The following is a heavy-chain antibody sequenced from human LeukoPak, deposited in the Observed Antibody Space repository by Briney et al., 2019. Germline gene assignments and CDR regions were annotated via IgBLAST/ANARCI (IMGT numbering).Heavy chain of an antibody. CDR1: GSTVSNNY. Sequence: GGSLRLSCAASGSTVSNNYMSWVRQAPGKGLEWVSVIHSGGTTNYADSVQGRFTISRDNSKTTVYLHMNSLRAEDTAVYYCARDSDSGYGPFASWGQGTLVTVSS. V-gene: IGHV3-53*01. J-gene: IGHJ4*02. CDR2: IHSGGTT. D-gene: IGHD5-12*01. CDR3: ARDSDSGYGPFAS.